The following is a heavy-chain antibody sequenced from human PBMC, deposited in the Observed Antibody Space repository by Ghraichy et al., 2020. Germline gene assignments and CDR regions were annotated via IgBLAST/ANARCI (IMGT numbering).Heavy chain of an antibody. D-gene: IGHD1-26*01. CDR2: IIPILGIA. Sequence: SVKVSCKASGGTFSSYAISWVRQAPGQGLEWMGRIIPILGIANYAQKFQGRVTITADKSTSTAYMELSSLRSEDTAVYYCARVALVGGHYYYGMDVWGQGTTVTVSS. CDR1: GGTFSSYA. CDR3: ARVALVGGHYYYGMDV. J-gene: IGHJ6*02. V-gene: IGHV1-69*04.